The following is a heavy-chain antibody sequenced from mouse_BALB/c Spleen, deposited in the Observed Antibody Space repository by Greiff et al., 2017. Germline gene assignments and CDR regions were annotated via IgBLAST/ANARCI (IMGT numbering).Heavy chain of an antibody. Sequence: EVQRVESGPGLVKPSQSLSLTCTVTGYSITSDYAWNWIRQFPGNKLEWMGYISYSGSTSYNPSLKSRISITRDTSKNQFFLQLNSVTTEDTATYYCARKDGPYALDYWGQGTSVTASS. CDR2: ISYSGST. CDR3: ARKDGPYALDY. V-gene: IGHV3-2*02. CDR1: GYSITSDYA. J-gene: IGHJ4*01. D-gene: IGHD2-3*01.